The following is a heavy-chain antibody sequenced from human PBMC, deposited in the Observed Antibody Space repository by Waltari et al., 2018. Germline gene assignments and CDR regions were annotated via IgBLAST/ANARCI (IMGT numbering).Heavy chain of an antibody. CDR2: IYTSGST. CDR1: GGSISSYY. CDR3: ARAYPYCSGGSCYPYFDY. D-gene: IGHD2-15*01. J-gene: IGHJ4*02. V-gene: IGHV4-4*07. Sequence: QVQLQESGPGLVKPSETLSLTCTVSGGSISSYYWSWIRQPAGKGLEWIGRIYTSGSTNYTPSIKSRVTMSVDTSKTQFSLKLSSVTAADTAVYYCARAYPYCSGGSCYPYFDYWGQGTLVTVSS.